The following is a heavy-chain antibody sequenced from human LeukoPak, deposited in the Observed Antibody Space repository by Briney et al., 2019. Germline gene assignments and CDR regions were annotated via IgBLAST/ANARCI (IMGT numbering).Heavy chain of an antibody. D-gene: IGHD3-10*01. Sequence: GGSLRLSCAASGFTFSSYSMNWVRQAPGKGLEWVGFIRSKAYGGTTEYAASVKGRFTISRDDSKSIAYLQMNSLKTEDTAVYYCSGFDYWGQGTLVTVSS. J-gene: IGHJ4*02. V-gene: IGHV3-49*04. CDR1: GFTFSSYS. CDR3: SGFDY. CDR2: IRSKAYGGTT.